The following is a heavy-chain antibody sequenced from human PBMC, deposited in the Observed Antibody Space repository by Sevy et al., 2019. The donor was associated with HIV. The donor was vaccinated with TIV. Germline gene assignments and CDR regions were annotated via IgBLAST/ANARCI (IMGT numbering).Heavy chain of an antibody. V-gene: IGHV4-34*01. Sequence: SETLSLTCAVYGGSFRGYYWIGIRQPPGKGREWIGEINHSGSTNYNPSLKSRVTISVDTSKNQFSLKLSSVTAADTAVYYCARGIAVARGGLDYWGQGTLVTVSS. CDR2: INHSGST. J-gene: IGHJ4*02. CDR1: GGSFRGYY. D-gene: IGHD6-19*01. CDR3: ARGIAVARGGLDY.